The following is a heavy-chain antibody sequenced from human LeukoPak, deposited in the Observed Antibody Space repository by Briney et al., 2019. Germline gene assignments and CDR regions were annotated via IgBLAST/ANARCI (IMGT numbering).Heavy chain of an antibody. CDR3: ARGNYYGSGCDF. Sequence: GGSLTLSCAASGFTFSNYGMNWVRQAPGKGLEWVAFIYYNGNNKNYADFVKGRFTISRDNSKNTLFMQMNSLRAEDTAVYYCARGNYYGSGCDFWGRGSLVTVSS. CDR2: IYYNGNNK. V-gene: IGHV3-30*03. J-gene: IGHJ4*02. D-gene: IGHD3-10*01. CDR1: GFTFSNYG.